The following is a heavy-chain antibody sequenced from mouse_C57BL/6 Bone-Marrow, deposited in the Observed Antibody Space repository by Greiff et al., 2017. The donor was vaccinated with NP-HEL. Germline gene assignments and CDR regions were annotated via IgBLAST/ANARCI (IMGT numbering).Heavy chain of an antibody. CDR1: GFTFSSYG. V-gene: IGHV5-6*01. J-gene: IGHJ4*01. Sequence: VHVKQSGGDLVKPGGSLKLSCAASGFTFSSYGMSWVRQTPDKRLEWVATISSGGSYTYYPDSVKGRFTISRDNAKNTLYLQMSSLKSEDTAMYYCARQGDGRGYYAMDYWGQGTSVTVSS. CDR2: ISSGGSYT. CDR3: ARQGDGRGYYAMDY.